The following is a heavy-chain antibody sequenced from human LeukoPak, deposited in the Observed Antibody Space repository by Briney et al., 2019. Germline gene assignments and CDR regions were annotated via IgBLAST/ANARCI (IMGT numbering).Heavy chain of an antibody. V-gene: IGHV3-48*04. CDR3: VRGAAAGPFDY. Sequence: GGSLRLSCAASGFSFSTYSMNWVRQAPGKGLEWVSYITGSSSTIDYADSVKGRFTISRDNAKNSLYLQMNSLRTEDTAVYYCVRGAAAGPFDYWGQGTLVTVSS. CDR1: GFSFSTYS. CDR2: ITGSSSTI. D-gene: IGHD6-13*01. J-gene: IGHJ4*02.